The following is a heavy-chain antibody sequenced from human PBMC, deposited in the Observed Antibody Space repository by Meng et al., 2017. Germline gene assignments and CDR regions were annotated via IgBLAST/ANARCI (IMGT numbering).Heavy chain of an antibody. V-gene: IGHV7-4-1*02. Sequence: QWHLVQSVSELKEPGASVKVSCKASGYTFSTNVMNWVRQAPGQGLEWMGWINTKTGKPTYAQGFTGRLAFSLDTSASTAFLQINSLKAEDTAVYYCARAHSSGWYSFFDYWGQGTLVTVSS. J-gene: IGHJ4*02. D-gene: IGHD6-19*01. CDR1: GYTFSTNV. CDR2: INTKTGKP. CDR3: ARAHSSGWYSFFDY.